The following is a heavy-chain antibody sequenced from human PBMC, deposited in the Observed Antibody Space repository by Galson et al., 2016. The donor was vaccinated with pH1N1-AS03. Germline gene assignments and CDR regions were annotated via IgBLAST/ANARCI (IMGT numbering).Heavy chain of an antibody. V-gene: IGHV3-64D*06. CDR2: ISDNGINT. CDR1: GFTFRTFS. J-gene: IGHJ3*02. D-gene: IGHD5-18*01. CDR3: IKEGNRLQSRRSDAFDI. Sequence: SLRLSCAASGFTFRTFSIYWVRQAPGKGLEYVSGISDNGINTYYADPVKARFTISRDQSKNTVYLQMSSLRTEDTAVYYCIKEGNRLQSRRSDAFDIWGRGTMVTVSS.